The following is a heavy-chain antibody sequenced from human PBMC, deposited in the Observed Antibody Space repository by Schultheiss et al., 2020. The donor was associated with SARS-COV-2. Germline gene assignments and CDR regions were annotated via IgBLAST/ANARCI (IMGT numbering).Heavy chain of an antibody. J-gene: IGHJ6*03. V-gene: IGHV4-34*01. D-gene: IGHD3-10*01. CDR3: ARGGAYGSGTFSFYYYYYYMDV. CDR2: INHSGST. CDR1: GGSFSGYY. Sequence: SETLSLTCAVYGGSFSGYYWSWIRQPPGKGLEWIGEINHSGSTNYNPSLKSRVTISLDTSKNQFSLKLTSVTAADTAVYYCARGGAYGSGTFSFYYYYYYMDVWGKGTTVTVSS.